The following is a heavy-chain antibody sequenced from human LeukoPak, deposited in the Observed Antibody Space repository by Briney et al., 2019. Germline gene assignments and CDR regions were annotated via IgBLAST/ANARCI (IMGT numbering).Heavy chain of an antibody. V-gene: IGHV4-31*03. CDR3: ARGWEKYYDFWSGYYTDNWFDP. CDR2: IYYSGST. CDR1: GGSISSSSYY. D-gene: IGHD3-3*01. Sequence: PSETLSLTCTVSGGSISSSSYYWGWIRQHPGKGLEWIGYIYYSGSTYYNPSLKSRVTISVDTSKNQFSLKLSSVTAADTAVYYCARGWEKYYDFWSGYYTDNWFDPWGQGTLVTVSS. J-gene: IGHJ5*02.